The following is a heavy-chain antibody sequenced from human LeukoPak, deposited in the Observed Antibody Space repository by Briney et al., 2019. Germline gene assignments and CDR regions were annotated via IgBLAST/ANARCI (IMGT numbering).Heavy chain of an antibody. J-gene: IGHJ4*02. CDR2: IRDDEIQK. V-gene: IGHV3-33*01. D-gene: IGHD2-21*01. Sequence: GSLRLSSAVSAFTLSTSAMHWVRHAPRKGREWMTVIRDDEIQKFYADSVKGRFTIARDNSKSPLYLQMDSLRAEDTAVYYCARGRGHKHADFDSWGQGTLVTVSS. CDR3: ARGRGHKHADFDS. CDR1: AFTLSTSA.